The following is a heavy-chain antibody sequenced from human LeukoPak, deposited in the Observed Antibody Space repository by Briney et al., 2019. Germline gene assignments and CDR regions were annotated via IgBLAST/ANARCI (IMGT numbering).Heavy chain of an antibody. CDR1: GDSFSSHY. Sequence: SETLSLTCTVSGDSFSSHYWSWVRQPPGRGLEWIGYVSYVGSTNYNPSLKSRVTISVDRSKNQFSLKLTSVTAADTAVYYCARGDVIVHYFDYWGQGTLVTVSS. D-gene: IGHD3-22*01. V-gene: IGHV4-59*11. J-gene: IGHJ4*02. CDR3: ARGDVIVHYFDY. CDR2: VSYVGST.